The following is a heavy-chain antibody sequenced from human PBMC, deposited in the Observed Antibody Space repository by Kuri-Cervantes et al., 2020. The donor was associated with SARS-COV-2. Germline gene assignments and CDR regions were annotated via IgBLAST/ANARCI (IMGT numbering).Heavy chain of an antibody. CDR1: GFTFSSYS. V-gene: IGHV3-21*01. CDR2: ISSSSSYI. J-gene: IGHJ6*03. CDR3: ARDFKLRVEYSSSSQYFYYMDV. D-gene: IGHD6-6*01. Sequence: GESLKISCAASGFTFSSYSMNWVRQAPGKGLEWVSSISSSSSYIFYADSVKGRFTISRDNAKNSLSLQVNSLRAEDTAVYYCARDFKLRVEYSSSSQYFYYMDVWGKGTTVTVSS.